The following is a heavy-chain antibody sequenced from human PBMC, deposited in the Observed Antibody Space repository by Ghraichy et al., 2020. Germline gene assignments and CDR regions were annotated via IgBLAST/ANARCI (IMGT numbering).Heavy chain of an antibody. Sequence: SETLSLTCTVSGGSVSSRSYYWSWIRQPPGKGLEWIGYIYYSGSTNYNPSLTSRVTMSVDTSKNQFSLKLTSVTAADTAVYYCARELYCSNGVCYRRWFFVLWGRGTLVTVSS. CDR2: IYYSGST. CDR3: ARELYCSNGVCYRRWFFVL. CDR1: GGSVSSRSYY. J-gene: IGHJ2*01. D-gene: IGHD2-8*01. V-gene: IGHV4-61*01.